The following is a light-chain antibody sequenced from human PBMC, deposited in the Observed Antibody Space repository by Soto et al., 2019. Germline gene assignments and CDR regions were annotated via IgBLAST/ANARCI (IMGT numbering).Light chain of an antibody. CDR3: QQYDISPWT. CDR2: GAS. CDR1: QSVGSN. Sequence: EIMLTQSPATLSVSPEERATLSCRASQSVGSNLAWYQQKPGQAPRLLIYGASTRATGIPARFSGSGSGTEFTLTISSLQSEDFAVYYCQQYDISPWTFGQGTKVDIK. V-gene: IGKV3D-15*01. J-gene: IGKJ1*01.